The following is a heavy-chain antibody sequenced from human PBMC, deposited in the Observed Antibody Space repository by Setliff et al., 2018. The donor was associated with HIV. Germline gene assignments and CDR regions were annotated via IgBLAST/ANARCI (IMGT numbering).Heavy chain of an antibody. CDR1: GFTFSDYY. J-gene: IGHJ4*02. CDR3: ARRTLGFDAAGALDY. V-gene: IGHV3-20*04. D-gene: IGHD2-15*01. Sequence: GGSLRLSCVASGFTFSDYYMSWIRQAPGKGLEWISGINWNGGSVGYGDSVQGRFTISRDNSKNVVYLHMNSLTAEDAAIYYCARRTLGFDAAGALDYWGQGTLVTVSS. CDR2: INWNGGSV.